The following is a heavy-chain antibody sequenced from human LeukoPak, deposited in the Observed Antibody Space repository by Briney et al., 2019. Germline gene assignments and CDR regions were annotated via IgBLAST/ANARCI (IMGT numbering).Heavy chain of an antibody. V-gene: IGHV1-2*02. D-gene: IGHD3-16*01. Sequence: ASVKVSCKASGYTFTGYYMHWVRQAPGQGLEWMGWINPNSGGTNYAQKFQGRLTMTRDTSISTAYMELSRLRSDDTAVYYCARARYDYVWGSHWGQGTLVTVSS. CDR3: ARARYDYVWGSH. CDR1: GYTFTGYY. J-gene: IGHJ4*02. CDR2: INPNSGGT.